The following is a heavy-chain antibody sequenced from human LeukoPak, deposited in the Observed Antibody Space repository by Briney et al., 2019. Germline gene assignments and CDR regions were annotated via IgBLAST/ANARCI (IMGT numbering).Heavy chain of an antibody. CDR1: GFTFSSYS. V-gene: IGHV3-48*01. CDR2: ISSSSSTI. D-gene: IGHD3-9*01. Sequence: PGGSLRLSCAAPGFTFSSYSMNWVRQAPGKGLEWVSYISSSSSTIYYADSVKGRFTISRDNAKNSLYLQMNSLRAEDTAVYYCARDSGTYYDILTGPDAFDIWGQGTMVTVSS. J-gene: IGHJ3*02. CDR3: ARDSGTYYDILTGPDAFDI.